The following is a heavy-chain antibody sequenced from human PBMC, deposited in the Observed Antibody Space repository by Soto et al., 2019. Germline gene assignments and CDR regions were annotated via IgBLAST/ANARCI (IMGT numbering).Heavy chain of an antibody. CDR3: ARTDCSSTSCYNYYYYGMDV. D-gene: IGHD2-2*01. J-gene: IGHJ6*02. V-gene: IGHV1-3*01. CDR1: GYSFTKYG. Sequence: ASVKVSCKTSGYSFTKYGLHWVRQAPGQRLEWMGWINPGNGDTNYSQKFQGRVTITRDTSATTAYMELSSLRSEDSAVFYCARTDCSSTSCYNYYYYGMDVWGQGTTVTVSS. CDR2: INPGNGDT.